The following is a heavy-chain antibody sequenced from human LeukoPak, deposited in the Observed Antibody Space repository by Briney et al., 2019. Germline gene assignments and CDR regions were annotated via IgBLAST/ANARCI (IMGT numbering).Heavy chain of an antibody. V-gene: IGHV4-31*03. Sequence: SQTLSLTCTVSGGSISSGGYYWSWIRQHPGKGLEWIGYIYYSGSTYYNPSLKSRVTISVDTSKNQFSLKLSSVTAADTAGYYCARDGVRGGNGFDCWGQGTLVTVS. J-gene: IGHJ4*02. CDR2: IYYSGST. D-gene: IGHD2-8*01. CDR1: GGSISSGGYY. CDR3: ARDGVRGGNGFDC.